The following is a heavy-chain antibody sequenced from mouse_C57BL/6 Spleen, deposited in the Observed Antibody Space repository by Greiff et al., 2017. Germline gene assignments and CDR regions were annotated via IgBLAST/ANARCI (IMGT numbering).Heavy chain of an antibody. CDR3: TRGGYDAMDY. J-gene: IGHJ4*01. CDR1: GYTFTDYE. Sequence: SGAELVRPGASVTLSCKASGYTFTDYEMHWVKQTPVHGLEWIGAIDPETGGTAYNQKFKGKAILTADKSSSTAYMELRSLTSEDSAVYYCTRGGYDAMDYWGQGTSVTVSS. CDR2: IDPETGGT. V-gene: IGHV1-15*01.